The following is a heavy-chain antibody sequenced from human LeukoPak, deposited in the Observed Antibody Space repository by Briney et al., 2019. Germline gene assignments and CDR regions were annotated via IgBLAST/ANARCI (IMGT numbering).Heavy chain of an antibody. Sequence: PGGSLRLSCAASGFTFSSYGMYWVRQAPGRGLQWVAFIPYDGSNKYYADSVKGRFTISRDNSKNTLYLQMNSLRAEDTAVYYCPKDYDSSGYYPVDAFDIWGQGTMVTVSS. V-gene: IGHV3-30*02. D-gene: IGHD3-22*01. CDR2: IPYDGSNK. J-gene: IGHJ3*02. CDR3: PKDYDSSGYYPVDAFDI. CDR1: GFTFSSYG.